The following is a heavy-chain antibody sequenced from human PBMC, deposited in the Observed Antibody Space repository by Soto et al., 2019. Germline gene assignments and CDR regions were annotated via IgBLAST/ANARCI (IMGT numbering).Heavy chain of an antibody. V-gene: IGHV3-74*01. CDR2: IKTDGSST. J-gene: IGHJ4*02. CDR3: AKDQNLEMATIFY. Sequence: HPGGSLRLSCAASGFTFSSYWMHWVRQAPGKGLVWVSRIKTDGSSTNYADSVKGRFTISRDNSKNTLYLQMNSLRAEDTAVYYCAKDQNLEMATIFYWGQGTLVTVSP. CDR1: GFTFSSYW. D-gene: IGHD5-12*01.